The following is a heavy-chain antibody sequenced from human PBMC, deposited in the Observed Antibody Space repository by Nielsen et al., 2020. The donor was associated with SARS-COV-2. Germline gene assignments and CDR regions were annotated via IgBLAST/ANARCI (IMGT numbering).Heavy chain of an antibody. D-gene: IGHD3-10*01. V-gene: IGHV4-61*01. CDR3: ASALRGFYFDY. CDR1: GGSVSSGSYY. J-gene: IGHJ4*02. CDR2: IYYSGST. Sequence: SETLSLTCTVPGGSVSSGSYYWSWIRQHPGKGLEWIGYIYYSGSTNYNPSLKSRVTRSVDTSKNQFSLKLSSVTAADTAVYYCASALRGFYFDYWGQGTLVTVSS.